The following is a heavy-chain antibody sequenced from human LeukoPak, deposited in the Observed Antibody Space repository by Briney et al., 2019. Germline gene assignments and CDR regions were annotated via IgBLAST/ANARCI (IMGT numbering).Heavy chain of an antibody. CDR1: GYTFATYS. D-gene: IGHD3-10*01. CDR2: VNAGNGIT. V-gene: IGHV1-3*01. J-gene: IGHJ6*02. CDR3: ARGGLWFGEIAYGMDV. Sequence: ASVKVSCKPSGYTFATYSMHWVRQAPGQRLEWMGWVNAGNGITKSSQKFQGRVTMTRDTSASTVYMELSSLTSEDTAVYYCARGGLWFGEIAYGMDVWGQGTTVTVSS.